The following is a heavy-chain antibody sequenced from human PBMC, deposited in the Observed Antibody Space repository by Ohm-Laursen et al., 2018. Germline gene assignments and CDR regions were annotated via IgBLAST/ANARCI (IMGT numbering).Heavy chain of an antibody. CDR1: AGSISTFY. V-gene: IGHV4-59*01. CDR2: IYYSWST. J-gene: IGHJ4*02. Sequence: TLSLTCTVSAGSISTFYWGRIRQPPGMGLEWIGYIYYSWSTNYNPSLKSRVTLSVDTSKNQFFLKLSSVSDEDSAVYYCARGSRGGLYDYWGQGTLVTVSS. CDR3: ARGSRGGLYDY. D-gene: IGHD5-24*01.